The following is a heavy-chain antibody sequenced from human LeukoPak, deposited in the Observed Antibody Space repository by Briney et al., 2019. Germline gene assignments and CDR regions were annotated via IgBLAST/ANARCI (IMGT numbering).Heavy chain of an antibody. Sequence: RGESLKISCRGSGDAFPSYWIAWVRQMPGKGLEWIGIIYPGDSHTRYSPSFQGQVTISADKSINTAFLQWSSLRASDTAIYYCARLYTRLTRSIWGRFDHWGQGTLVTVSS. CDR3: ARLYTRLTRSIWGRFDH. D-gene: IGHD3-16*01. V-gene: IGHV5-51*01. CDR1: GDAFPSYW. J-gene: IGHJ5*02. CDR2: IYPGDSHT.